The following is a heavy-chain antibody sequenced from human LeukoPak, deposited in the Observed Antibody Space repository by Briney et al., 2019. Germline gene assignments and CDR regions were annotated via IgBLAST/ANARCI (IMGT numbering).Heavy chain of an antibody. J-gene: IGHJ5*02. Sequence: PGGSLRLPCAASGFTFDNYAMHWVRHAPGKGLECVSGISWNSGSIGYADSVKGRFTISRDNANNSLYLQMNSLRAEDTALYYCAKDGYCSSTSCYTWFDPWGQGTLVTVSS. CDR1: GFTFDNYA. V-gene: IGHV3-9*01. CDR2: ISWNSGSI. D-gene: IGHD2-2*02. CDR3: AKDGYCSSTSCYTWFDP.